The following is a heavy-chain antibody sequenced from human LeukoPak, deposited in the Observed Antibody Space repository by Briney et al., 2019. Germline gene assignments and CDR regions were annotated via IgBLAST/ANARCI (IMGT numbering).Heavy chain of an antibody. CDR3: ARAVGRYSSSWSYYYYYGMDV. CDR1: GFTFSDYY. Sequence: PGGSLRLSCAASGFTFSDYYMSWIRQAPGKGLEWVSYISSSGSTIYYADSVKGRFTISRDNAKNSLYLQMNSLRAEDTAVYYCARAVGRYSSSWSYYYYYGMDVWGQGTTVTVSS. J-gene: IGHJ6*02. D-gene: IGHD6-13*01. CDR2: ISSSGSTI. V-gene: IGHV3-11*01.